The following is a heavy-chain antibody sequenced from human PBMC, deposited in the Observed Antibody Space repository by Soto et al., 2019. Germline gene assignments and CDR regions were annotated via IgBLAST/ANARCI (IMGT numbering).Heavy chain of an antibody. J-gene: IGHJ4*02. CDR3: AKAFSSGDYVRSFAY. Sequence: GALRLSCAASGFTFSSYGMHWVRQAPGKGLEWVAVISYDGSNKHYADSVKGRFTISRDNSKKTPSLQMNSLRAEDTSANYCAKAFSSGDYVRSFAYGGQGTLVTVS. CDR2: ISYDGSNK. V-gene: IGHV3-30*18. D-gene: IGHD4-17*01. CDR1: GFTFSSYG.